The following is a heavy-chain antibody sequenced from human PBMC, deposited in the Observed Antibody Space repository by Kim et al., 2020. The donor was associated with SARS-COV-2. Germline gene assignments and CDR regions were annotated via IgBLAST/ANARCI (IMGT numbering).Heavy chain of an antibody. CDR2: ISSSSSYT. CDR3: ARDVMGWLNYYGSGSYYTNPLFYYYYGMDV. J-gene: IGHJ6*02. Sequence: GGSLRLSCAASGFTFSDYYMSWIRQAPGKGLEWVSYISSSSSYTNYADSVKGRFTISRDNAKNSLYLQMNSLRAEDTAVYYCARDVMGWLNYYGSGSYYTNPLFYYYYGMDVWGQGTTVTVSS. CDR1: GFTFSDYY. D-gene: IGHD3-10*01. V-gene: IGHV3-11*06.